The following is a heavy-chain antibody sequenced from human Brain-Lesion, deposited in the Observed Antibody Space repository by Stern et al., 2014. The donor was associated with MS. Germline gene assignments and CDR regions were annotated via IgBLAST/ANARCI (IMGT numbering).Heavy chain of an antibody. V-gene: IGHV1-2*04. J-gene: IGHJ4*02. CDR2: INPKSGGT. D-gene: IGHD3-22*01. Sequence: QVQLVESGAEVKKPGASVKVSCKASGYTFTVYYMHWVRQAPGQGLEWMGWINPKSGGTNYAQKFQGWVTMTRDTSINTAYMELSRLRSDDTAVYYCATYYYDATGYNDFWGQGTLVTVSS. CDR1: GYTFTVYY. CDR3: ATYYYDATGYNDF.